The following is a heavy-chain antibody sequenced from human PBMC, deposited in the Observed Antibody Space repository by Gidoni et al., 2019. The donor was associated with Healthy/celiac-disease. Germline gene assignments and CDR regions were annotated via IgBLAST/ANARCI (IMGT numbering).Heavy chain of an antibody. Sequence: EVQLVESGGGLVKPGGSLRLSCAASGFTFSSYSMNWVRQAPGKGLEWVSSISSSSSYIYYADSVKGRFTISRDNAKNSLYLQMNSLRAEDTAVYYCARDGGDSGTTMDVWGKGTTVTVSS. CDR2: ISSSSSYI. J-gene: IGHJ6*03. V-gene: IGHV3-21*01. D-gene: IGHD1-7*01. CDR3: ARDGGDSGTTMDV. CDR1: GFTFSSYS.